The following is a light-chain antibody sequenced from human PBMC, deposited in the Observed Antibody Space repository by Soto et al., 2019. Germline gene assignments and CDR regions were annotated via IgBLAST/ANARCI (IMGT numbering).Light chain of an antibody. CDR2: DVT. CDR3: CSYTSSTTKV. J-gene: IGLJ2*01. V-gene: IGLV2-14*03. Sequence: QSALTQPASVSGSPGQSITISCTGTSSDVGAYNYVSWYQQHAGKAPKLIIYDVTYRPSGISNRFSGSKSANTASLTISGLQAEDEADYYCCSYTSSTTKVFGGGTQLTVL. CDR1: SSDVGAYNY.